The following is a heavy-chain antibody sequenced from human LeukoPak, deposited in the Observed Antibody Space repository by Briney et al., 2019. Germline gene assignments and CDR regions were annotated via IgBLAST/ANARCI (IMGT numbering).Heavy chain of an antibody. J-gene: IGHJ5*02. D-gene: IGHD1-1*01. CDR1: GYTFTGYY. V-gene: IGHV1-2*02. CDR2: INPNSGGT. CDR3: ARVATTGTYNWFDP. Sequence: ASVKVSCKASGYTFTGYYMHWVRQAPGQGLEWMGWINPNSGGTNYAQKFQGRVTMTRDTSISTAYMELSRLRSDDTAVYYCARVATTGTYNWFDPWGQGTLVTVSS.